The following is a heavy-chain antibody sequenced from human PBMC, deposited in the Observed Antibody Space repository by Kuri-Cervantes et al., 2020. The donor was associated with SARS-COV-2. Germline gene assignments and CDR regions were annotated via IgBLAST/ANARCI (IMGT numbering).Heavy chain of an antibody. D-gene: IGHD2-2*01. Sequence: SETLSLTCTVSGGSISSSSYYWGWIRQPPGKGLEWIGSIYYSGSTYYNPSLKSRVTISVDTSKNQFSLKLSSVTAADTAVYYCARAIVVVPAAITNWFDTWGQGTLVTVSS. CDR3: ARAIVVVPAAITNWFDT. CDR2: IYYSGST. CDR1: GGSISSSSYY. V-gene: IGHV4-39*01. J-gene: IGHJ5*02.